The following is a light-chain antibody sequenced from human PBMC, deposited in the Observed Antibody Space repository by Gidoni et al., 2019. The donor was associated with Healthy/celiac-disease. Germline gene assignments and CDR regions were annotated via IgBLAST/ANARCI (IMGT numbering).Light chain of an antibody. CDR2: GAS. CDR1: LSVSSN. J-gene: IGKJ2*01. Sequence: EIVMTQSPATLSVSPGESATLSCRASLSVSSNLAWYQQQPGQAPRLLIYGASTRATGIPARFSGSGSGTEFTLTISSLHSEDFAFYYCQQYNNWPYTFGQGTKLEIK. V-gene: IGKV3-15*01. CDR3: QQYNNWPYT.